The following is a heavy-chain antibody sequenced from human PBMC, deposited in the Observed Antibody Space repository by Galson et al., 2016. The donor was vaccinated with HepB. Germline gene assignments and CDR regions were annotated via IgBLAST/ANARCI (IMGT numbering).Heavy chain of an antibody. J-gene: IGHJ4*01. CDR3: ARDGGASWIQLWFDY. CDR2: ISSDGSSK. D-gene: IGHD5-18*01. V-gene: IGHV3-30*04. CDR1: GFSFGTFA. Sequence: CAASGFSFGTFALHWVRQTPGKGLEWVAAISSDGSSKYYRDSAKGRFTVSRDNRRETLSLQMNSLSVEDTGVYYCARDGGASWIQLWFDYWGHGTLVTVSS.